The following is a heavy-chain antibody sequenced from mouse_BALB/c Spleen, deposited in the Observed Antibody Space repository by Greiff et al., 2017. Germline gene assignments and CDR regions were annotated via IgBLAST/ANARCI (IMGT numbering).Heavy chain of an antibody. CDR3: ARDYYGKGAMDY. D-gene: IGHD2-1*01. CDR2: ISDGGSYT. V-gene: IGHV5-4*02. Sequence: EVQRVESGGGLVKPGGSLKLSCAVSGFTFSDYYMYWVRQTPEKRLEWVATISDGGSYTYYPDSVKGRFTISSDNAKNNLYLQMSSLKSEDTAMYYCARDYYGKGAMDYWGQGTSVTVSS. J-gene: IGHJ4*01. CDR1: GFTFSDYY.